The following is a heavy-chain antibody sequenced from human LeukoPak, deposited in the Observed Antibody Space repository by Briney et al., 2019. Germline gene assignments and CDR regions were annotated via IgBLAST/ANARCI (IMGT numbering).Heavy chain of an antibody. CDR3: ARELAEHGMDV. CDR1: GFTFTSYD. V-gene: IGHV3-33*01. CDR2: IWYDGSNT. J-gene: IGHJ6*02. D-gene: IGHD3-3*02. Sequence: GRPLRLSCAASGFTFTSYDMHWVRQAPGKGLEWVALIWYDGSNTYYADSVKGRFTVSRDTSKHTLYLQMNSLRAEDTAVYYCARELAEHGMDVWGQGTTVTVSS.